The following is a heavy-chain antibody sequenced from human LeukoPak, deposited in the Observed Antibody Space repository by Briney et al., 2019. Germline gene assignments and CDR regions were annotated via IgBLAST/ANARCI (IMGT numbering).Heavy chain of an antibody. V-gene: IGHV4-38-2*01. CDR3: TTHCSRTGYYENGKDV. CDR2: IYHSGST. Sequence: SETLSLTCAVSGYSISSGYYWGWIRQPPGKGLEWIGSIYHSGSTYYTPSLKSRVTISVDTSKNQFSLKLSSVTAADTAVYYCTTHCSRTGYYENGKDVWGKGTTVTVSS. CDR1: GYSISSGYY. D-gene: IGHD2-2*01. J-gene: IGHJ6*04.